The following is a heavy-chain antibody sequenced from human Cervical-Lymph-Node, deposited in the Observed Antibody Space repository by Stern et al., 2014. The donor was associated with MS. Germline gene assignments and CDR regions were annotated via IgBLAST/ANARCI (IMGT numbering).Heavy chain of an antibody. V-gene: IGHV4-4*02. Sequence: QVQLQESGPGLVKPSGTLSLTCAVSGGSISSGYWWSWVRQTPGKGLEWIGEIYHSGSTNYNPSLKSRVTISVDTSKNHFSLKMNSVNAADTAVYYCARNGGNYAFDYWGQGTLVAVSS. CDR1: GGSISSGYW. J-gene: IGHJ4*02. CDR3: ARNGGNYAFDY. CDR2: IYHSGST. D-gene: IGHD4-23*01.